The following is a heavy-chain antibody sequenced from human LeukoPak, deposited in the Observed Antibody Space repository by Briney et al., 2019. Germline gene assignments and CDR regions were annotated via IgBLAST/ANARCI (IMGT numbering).Heavy chain of an antibody. CDR2: IRYDGSNK. CDR1: GFTFSSYG. V-gene: IGHV3-30*02. Sequence: PGGSLRLSCAASGFTFSSYGMHWVRQAPGKGLEWVAFIRYDGSNKYYADSVKGRFTISRDNSKNTLYLQMNSLRAEDTAVYYCAKEYKQLVPDFDYWGQGTLVTVSS. J-gene: IGHJ4*02. CDR3: AKEYKQLVPDFDY. D-gene: IGHD6-13*01.